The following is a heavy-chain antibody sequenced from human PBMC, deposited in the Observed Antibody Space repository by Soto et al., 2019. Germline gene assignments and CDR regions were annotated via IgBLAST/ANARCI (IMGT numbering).Heavy chain of an antibody. J-gene: IGHJ4*02. CDR2: INPNIGTA. CDR1: GYTFTSYD. CDR3: ARHSRNLYRSSDY. D-gene: IGHD6-6*01. Sequence: ASVKVSCKASGYTFTSYDINWVRQATGQGLEWMGGINPNIGTASYAQKFQGRVTITGNKSTSTAYMELSSLRSEDTAVYYCARHSRNLYRSSDYWGQGTLVTVSS. V-gene: IGHV1-8*01.